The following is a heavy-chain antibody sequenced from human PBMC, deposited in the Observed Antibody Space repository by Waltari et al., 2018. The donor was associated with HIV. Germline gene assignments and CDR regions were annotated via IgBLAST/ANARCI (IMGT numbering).Heavy chain of an antibody. CDR1: GYTLPELS. V-gene: IGHV1-24*01. CDR3: ATGGGTTSIQLYELDV. D-gene: IGHD1-26*01. J-gene: IGHJ6*02. CDR2: FGPERNQR. Sequence: QVPLIQSGAEVKKPGASVKVSCKVFGYTLPELSIHWVGQAPGKGLERMGGFGPERNQRSYSPKVQGRVTRTDDTSTDAAYMELSSLTSEDTAVYYGATGGGTTSIQLYELDVWCQGTTVTVSS.